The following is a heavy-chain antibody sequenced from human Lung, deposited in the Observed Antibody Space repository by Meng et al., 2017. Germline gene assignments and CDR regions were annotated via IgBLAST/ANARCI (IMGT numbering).Heavy chain of an antibody. CDR3: ARGPTTMAHDFDY. D-gene: IGHD4-11*01. J-gene: IGHJ4*02. Sequence: HVQQWGAGLLKPSETLSLTCFVAGGSFSDYYWSWIRQPPGKGLEWIGEINHSGSTNYNPSLESRATISVDTSQNNLSLKLSSVTAADSAVYYCARGPTTMAHDFDYWGQGTLVTVSS. CDR1: GGSFSDYY. CDR2: INHSGST. V-gene: IGHV4-34*01.